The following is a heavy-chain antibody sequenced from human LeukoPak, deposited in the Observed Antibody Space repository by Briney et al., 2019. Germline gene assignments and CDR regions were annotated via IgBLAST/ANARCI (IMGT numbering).Heavy chain of an antibody. J-gene: IGHJ4*02. V-gene: IGHV3-30*18. CDR3: AKARRLVGANRGYFDY. D-gene: IGHD1-26*01. CDR1: GFTFSSYG. CDR2: ISYDGSNK. Sequence: GRSLRLSCAASGFTFSSYGMHWVRQAPGKGLEWVAVISYDGSNKYYADSVKGRFTISRDNSKNTLYLQMNSLRAEDTAVYYCAKARRLVGANRGYFDYWGQGTLVTVSS.